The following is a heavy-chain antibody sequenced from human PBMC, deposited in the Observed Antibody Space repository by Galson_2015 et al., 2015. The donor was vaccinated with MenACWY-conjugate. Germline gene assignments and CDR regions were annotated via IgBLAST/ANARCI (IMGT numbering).Heavy chain of an antibody. V-gene: IGHV4-4*02. D-gene: IGHD5-12*01. Sequence: SETLSLTCTMSGDSISSTNWWSWVRQSPGKGLEWIGEIYHTGHTRYNPSLKSRVTISVDKSKIQFSLRLSSMTAADTAVYYCARAHRVATGFGYWGPRTLGPVST. J-gene: IGHJ4*01. CDR2: IYHTGHT. CDR3: ARAHRVATGFGY. CDR1: GDSISSTNW.